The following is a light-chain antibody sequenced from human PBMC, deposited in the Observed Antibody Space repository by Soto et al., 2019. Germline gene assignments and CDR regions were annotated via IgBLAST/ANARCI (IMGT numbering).Light chain of an antibody. CDR2: GAS. CDR3: QQYHAWPPGT. CDR1: QSVETF. V-gene: IGKV3-15*01. Sequence: DIVMTQSPAILYVSPGERATLSCRASQSVETFLAWFQHKAGQAPRLLIFGASTRAAGVPARFSGGGSGTEFTLTIDSLWSEDFAVYFSQQYHAWPPGTFGGGTKVEIK. J-gene: IGKJ4*01.